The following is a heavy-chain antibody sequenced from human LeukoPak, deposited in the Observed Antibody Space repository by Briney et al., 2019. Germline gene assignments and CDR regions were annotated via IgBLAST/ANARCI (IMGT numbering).Heavy chain of an antibody. CDR2: TYYRSKWYN. V-gene: IGHV6-1*01. D-gene: IGHD3-22*01. CDR1: GDSVSSNSAA. CDR3: ARGHYYDSSGSREMHAFDI. J-gene: IGHJ3*02. Sequence: SQTLSLTCAISGDSVSSNSAAWNWIRQSPSRGLEWLGRTYYRSKWYNDYAVSVKSRVTINPDTSKNQFSLQLNSVTPEDTAVYYCARGHYYDSSGSREMHAFDIWGQGTMVTVSS.